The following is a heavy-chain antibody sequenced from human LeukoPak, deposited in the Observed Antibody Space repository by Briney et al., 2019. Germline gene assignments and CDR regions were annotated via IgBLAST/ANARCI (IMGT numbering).Heavy chain of an antibody. CDR1: GFTVSSNY. Sequence: GGSLRLSCAASGFTVSSNYMSWVRQAPGKGLEWVSVTYSGGSTYYADSVKGRFTISRDNSKNTLYLQMNSLRAEDTAVYYCARVTYDFWSGYYDHWGQGTLVTVSS. CDR2: TYSGGST. CDR3: ARVTYDFWSGYYDH. V-gene: IGHV3-53*01. J-gene: IGHJ5*02. D-gene: IGHD3-3*01.